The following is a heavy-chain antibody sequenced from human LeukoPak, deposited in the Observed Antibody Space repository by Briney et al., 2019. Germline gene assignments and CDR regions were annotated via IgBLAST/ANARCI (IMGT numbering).Heavy chain of an antibody. D-gene: IGHD6-19*01. CDR3: ARGYSVAGLFQH. CDR1: GGSFSGYY. V-gene: IGHV4-34*01. J-gene: IGHJ1*01. CDR2: INHSGST. Sequence: SETLSLTCAVYGGSFSGYYWSWIRQPPGRGLEWIGEINHSGSTNYNPSLKSRVTISVDTSKNQFSLKLSSVTAADTAVYYCARGYSVAGLFQHWGQGTLVTVSS.